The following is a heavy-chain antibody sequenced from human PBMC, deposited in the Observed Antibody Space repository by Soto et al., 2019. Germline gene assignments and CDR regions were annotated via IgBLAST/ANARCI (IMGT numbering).Heavy chain of an antibody. CDR3: ARFTPWAFDI. CDR1: GFTFSYYY. CDR2: ISSSSSYT. V-gene: IGHV3-11*06. Sequence: PGGSLRLSCAASGFTFSYYYMSWIRQAPGKGLEWVSYISSSSSYTNYADSVKGRFTISRDNAKNSLYLQMNGLRAEDTAVYYCARFTPWAFDIWGQGTMVTVSS. J-gene: IGHJ3*02.